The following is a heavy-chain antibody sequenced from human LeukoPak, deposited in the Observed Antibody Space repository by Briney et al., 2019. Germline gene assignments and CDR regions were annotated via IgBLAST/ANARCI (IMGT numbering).Heavy chain of an antibody. CDR2: IGWNSGGI. V-gene: IGHV3-9*01. Sequence: GGSLRLSCAASGFTFSNFGMNWVRQAPGKGLEWVSGIGWNSGGIVYADSVKGRFTISRDNAKNSLYLQMNSLGAEDTALYYCVKVTAAGFVDHWGQGTLVTVSS. J-gene: IGHJ4*02. CDR1: GFTFSNFG. CDR3: VKVTAAGFVDH. D-gene: IGHD6-13*01.